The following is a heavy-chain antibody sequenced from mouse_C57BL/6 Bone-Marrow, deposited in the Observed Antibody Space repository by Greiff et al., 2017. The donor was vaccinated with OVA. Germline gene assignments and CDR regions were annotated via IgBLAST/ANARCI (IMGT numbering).Heavy chain of an antibody. Sequence: VQLKASWGDLVKPGGSLKLSCAASGFTFSSYGMSWVRQTPDKRLEWVATISSGGSYTYYPDSVRGRFTISRDNAKNTLYLQMSSLKSEDTAMYYCARRGYYGSSSPYFDYWGQGTTLTVSS. CDR2: ISSGGSYT. V-gene: IGHV5-6*01. CDR1: GFTFSSYG. D-gene: IGHD1-1*01. CDR3: ARRGYYGSSSPYFDY. J-gene: IGHJ2*01.